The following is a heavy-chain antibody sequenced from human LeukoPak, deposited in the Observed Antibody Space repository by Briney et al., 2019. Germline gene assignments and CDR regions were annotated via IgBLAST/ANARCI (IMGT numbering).Heavy chain of an antibody. CDR2: IYTSGST. CDR1: GGSISSGSYY. Sequence: PSQTLSLTCTVSGGSISSGSYYWSWTRQPAGKGLEWIGRIYTSGSTNYNPSLKSRVTISVDTSKNQFSLKLSSVTAADTAVYYCARDSVAVAGNDYWGQGTLVTVSS. D-gene: IGHD6-19*01. CDR3: ARDSVAVAGNDY. V-gene: IGHV4-61*02. J-gene: IGHJ4*02.